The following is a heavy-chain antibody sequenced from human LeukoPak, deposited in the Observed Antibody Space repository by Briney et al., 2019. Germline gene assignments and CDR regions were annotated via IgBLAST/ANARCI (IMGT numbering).Heavy chain of an antibody. Sequence: TSETLSLTCTVSGGSISSGYYYWSWIRLPPGKGLEYIGYIYYGGTYYNPSLKSRVTISVDTSKNQFSLKLSSVTAADTAVYYCARGTWSSSIDYWGQGTLVTVSS. V-gene: IGHV4-30-4*01. J-gene: IGHJ4*02. CDR3: ARGTWSSSIDY. CDR1: GGSISSGYYY. D-gene: IGHD6-6*01. CDR2: IYYGGT.